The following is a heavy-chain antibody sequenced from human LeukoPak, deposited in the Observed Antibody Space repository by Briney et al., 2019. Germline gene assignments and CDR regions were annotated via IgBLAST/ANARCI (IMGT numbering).Heavy chain of an antibody. CDR2: IRPTGTNT. CDR1: GFPFNTYA. D-gene: IGHD3-3*02. Sequence: PGGSLRLSCAASGFPFNTYAMSWVRQAPGKGLEYISVIRPTGTNTYYASSVKGRFTISRDDSRTTVYLQMSSLRAEDTAIYYCAKLAFYETSAPLRDISFWSQGTLVTVSS. V-gene: IGHV3-23*01. J-gene: IGHJ4*02. CDR3: AKLAFYETSAPLRDISF.